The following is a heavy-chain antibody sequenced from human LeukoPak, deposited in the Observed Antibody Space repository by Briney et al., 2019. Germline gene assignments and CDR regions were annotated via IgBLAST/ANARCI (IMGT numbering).Heavy chain of an antibody. CDR1: GFTFSTYW. CDR2: INPGGSST. V-gene: IGHV3-74*01. D-gene: IGHD6-6*01. Sequence: PGGSLRLSCAASGFTFSTYWMHWVRQAPGQGLVWVSRINPGGSSTTYADSVKGRFTISRDDAKNTLYLQMNSLRAEDTAVYYCTTWSSHFDYWGRGTLVTVSS. J-gene: IGHJ4*02. CDR3: TTWSSHFDY.